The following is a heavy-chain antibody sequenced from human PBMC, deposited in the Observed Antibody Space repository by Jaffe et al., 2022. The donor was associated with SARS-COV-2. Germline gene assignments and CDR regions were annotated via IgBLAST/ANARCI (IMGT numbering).Heavy chain of an antibody. CDR1: GFTFSMTS. Sequence: EVQLLESGGGLIQPGGSLRLSCAASGFTFSMTSMAWVRQGPGKGLEWVSIIAASGGATHYADSVKGRFTISRDNSNSTLFLQMTSLRVEDTAVYYCAKARGLFVFSFDFWGQGSLVSVSS. V-gene: IGHV3-23*01. CDR3: AKARGLFVFSFDF. D-gene: IGHD3-3*01. J-gene: IGHJ4*02. CDR2: IAASGGAT.